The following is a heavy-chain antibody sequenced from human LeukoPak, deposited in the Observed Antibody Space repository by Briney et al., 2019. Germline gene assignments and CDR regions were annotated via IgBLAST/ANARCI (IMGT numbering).Heavy chain of an antibody. CDR3: ARDSSLRYFDWIPFDY. V-gene: IGHV1-18*01. CDR2: ISAYNGNT. D-gene: IGHD3-9*01. CDR1: GYTFTSYG. Sequence: ASVKVSCKASGYTFTSYGISWVRQAPGQGLEWMGWISAYNGNTNYAQKLQGRVTMTTDTSTSTAYMELRSLRSDDTAVYYCARDSSLRYFDWIPFDYWGQGTLVTVSS. J-gene: IGHJ4*02.